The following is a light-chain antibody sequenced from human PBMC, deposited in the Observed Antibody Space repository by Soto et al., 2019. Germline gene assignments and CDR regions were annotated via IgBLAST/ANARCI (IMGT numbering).Light chain of an antibody. Sequence: DVVMPQSPLSLSVTLGQPASISCRSTQSLVYSDGSAYLNWFHQRPGQSPRRLIYKASNRDSGVPDRFSGSGSGTDFTLMISSVDAEDVWVYYCLHGTHGPYTFGQGTNLEIK. J-gene: IGKJ2*01. CDR3: LHGTHGPYT. V-gene: IGKV2-30*01. CDR2: KAS. CDR1: QSLVYSDGSAY.